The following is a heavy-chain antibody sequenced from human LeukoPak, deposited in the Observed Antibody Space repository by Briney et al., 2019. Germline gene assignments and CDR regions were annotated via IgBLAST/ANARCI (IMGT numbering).Heavy chain of an antibody. CDR1: GYTFTSYY. Sequence: ASVKASCKASGYTFTSYYMHWVRQAPGQGLEWMGILSPIGGSTNYAQKFQGRLTMARDMSTSTVYMELSSLRSEDTAVYYCARAKVYDNSGGDVFDIWGQGTTVTVSS. D-gene: IGHD3-22*01. V-gene: IGHV1-46*01. CDR3: ARAKVYDNSGGDVFDI. J-gene: IGHJ3*02. CDR2: LSPIGGST.